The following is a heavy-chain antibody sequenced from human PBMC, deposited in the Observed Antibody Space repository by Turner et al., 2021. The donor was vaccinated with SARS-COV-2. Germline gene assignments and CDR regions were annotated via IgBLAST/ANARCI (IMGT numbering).Heavy chain of an antibody. CDR2: IYSGGST. D-gene: IGHD1-26*01. J-gene: IGHJ4*02. Sequence: EVQLVVSGGVLVQPGGSLRLSCAASGITVSSNYMSWVRQAPGKGLEWVSDIYSGGSTYYKDSVKGRFTIARDNSKNTLYLQMNSLRAEDTAVYYCARFGGYRGDSDNWGQGTLVTVSS. CDR1: GITVSSNY. CDR3: ARFGGYRGDSDN. V-gene: IGHV3-66*01.